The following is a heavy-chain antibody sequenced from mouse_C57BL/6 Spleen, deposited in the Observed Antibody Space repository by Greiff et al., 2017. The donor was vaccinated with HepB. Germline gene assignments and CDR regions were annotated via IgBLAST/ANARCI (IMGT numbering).Heavy chain of an antibody. D-gene: IGHD4-1*01. J-gene: IGHJ1*03. CDR3: ARRGLGLYWYFDV. CDR2: ISDGGSYT. Sequence: DVKLVESGGGLVKPGGSLKLSCAASGFTFSSYAMSWVRQTPEKRLEWVATISDGGSYTYYPDNVKGRFTISRDNAKNNLYLQMSHLKSEDTAMYYCARRGLGLYWYFDVWGTGTTVTVSS. V-gene: IGHV5-4*03. CDR1: GFTFSSYA.